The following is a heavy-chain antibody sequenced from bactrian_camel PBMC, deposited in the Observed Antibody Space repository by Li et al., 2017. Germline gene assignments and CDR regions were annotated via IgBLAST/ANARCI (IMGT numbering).Heavy chain of an antibody. CDR1: GYTLNICS. D-gene: IGHD3*01. Sequence: HVQLVESGGGSVQAGGSLRLACAASGYTLNICSMGWHRQAPGKERELVSRILSTGHTYYANSVKGRFAISRDNTNNTVALQMNNLKPEDTVVYYCAADYAIQRHRVSIPCGYWGQGTQVTVS. CDR3: AADYAIQRHRVSIPCGY. J-gene: IGHJ4*01. CDR2: ILSTGHT. V-gene: IGHV3S53*01.